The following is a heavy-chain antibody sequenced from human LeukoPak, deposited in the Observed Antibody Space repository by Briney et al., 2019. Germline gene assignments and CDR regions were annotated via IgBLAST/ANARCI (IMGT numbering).Heavy chain of an antibody. D-gene: IGHD3-22*01. CDR3: AKTTHDSSGYYYFGY. CDR2: ISGSGGST. CDR1: GFTFSSYA. Sequence: HPGGSLRLSCAASGFTFSSYAMSWVRQAPGKGLEWVSAISGSGGSTYYADSVKGRFTISRDNSKNTLYLQMNSLRAEDTAVYYCAKTTHDSSGYYYFGYWGQGTLVTVSS. V-gene: IGHV3-23*01. J-gene: IGHJ4*02.